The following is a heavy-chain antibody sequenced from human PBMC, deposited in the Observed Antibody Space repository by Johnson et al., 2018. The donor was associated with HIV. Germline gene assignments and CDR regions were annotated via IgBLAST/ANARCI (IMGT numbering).Heavy chain of an antibody. Sequence: VQLVETGGGLIQPGGSLRLSCVASGFTVSTNYMTWVRQAPGKGLEWVSLIYSGGSTYYADSVKGRFPISRDNSKNTLYLQMNSLRAEDTAVYYCAKEIGQYYYESSGYAFDIWGQGTMVTVSS. V-gene: IGHV3-53*02. J-gene: IGHJ3*02. D-gene: IGHD3-22*01. CDR3: AKEIGQYYYESSGYAFDI. CDR1: GFTVSTNY. CDR2: IYSGGST.